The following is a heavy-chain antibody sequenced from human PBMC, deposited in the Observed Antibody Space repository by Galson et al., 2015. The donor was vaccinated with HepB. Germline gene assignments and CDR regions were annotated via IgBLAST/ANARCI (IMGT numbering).Heavy chain of an antibody. CDR3: ARDLGTPYWYFDY. D-gene: IGHD1-1*01. CDR2: IIPIFGIA. CDR1: GGTFSSYA. Sequence: SVKVSCKASGGTFSSYAISWVRQAPGQGLEWMGGIIPIFGIANYAQKFQGRVTITADESTSTAYMELSSLRSEDTAVYYCARDLGTPYWYFDYWGQGTLVTVSS. J-gene: IGHJ4*02. V-gene: IGHV1-69*13.